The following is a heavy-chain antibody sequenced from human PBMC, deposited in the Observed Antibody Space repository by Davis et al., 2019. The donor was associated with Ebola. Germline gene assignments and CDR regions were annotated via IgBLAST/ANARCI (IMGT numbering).Heavy chain of an antibody. D-gene: IGHD2-2*01. J-gene: IGHJ4*02. V-gene: IGHV1-69*04. CDR3: ARARSIVVVPAANDCTFDY. Sequence: SVKVSCKASGGSFSSLAINWVRQAPGHGLEWMGRIIPVRDLANYAQKFQGRLSITADTSTSTAYMELSSLRSEDTAVYYCARARSIVVVPAANDCTFDYWGQGTLVTVSS. CDR2: IIPVRDLA. CDR1: GGSFSSLA.